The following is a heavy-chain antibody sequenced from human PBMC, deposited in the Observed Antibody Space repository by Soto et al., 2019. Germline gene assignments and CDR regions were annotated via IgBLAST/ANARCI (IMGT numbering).Heavy chain of an antibody. CDR3: GRHDAGGFDY. CDR2: IYIGGST. Sequence: PGGSLRLSCAASGLTVSSNYMSWVRQAPGKGLEWVSVIYIGGSTYYADSAKGGFTISRNNSTNTPHLQINSLRTQDTAVYYCGRHDAGGFDYWGHGTLVIVSS. CDR1: GLTVSSNY. V-gene: IGHV3-53*01. D-gene: IGHD1-26*01. J-gene: IGHJ4*01.